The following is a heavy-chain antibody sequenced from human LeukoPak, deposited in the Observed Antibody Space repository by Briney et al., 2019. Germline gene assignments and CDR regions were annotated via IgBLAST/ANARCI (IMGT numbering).Heavy chain of an antibody. J-gene: IGHJ6*04. Sequence: GESLKISCKGSGYSFTSYWISWVRRMPGKGREWMGRIDPSDSYTNYSPSFQGHVTISADKSISTAYLQWSSLKASDTAMYYCAGDSSSWYYYYGMDVWGKGTTVTVSS. CDR1: GYSFTSYW. D-gene: IGHD6-13*01. V-gene: IGHV5-10-1*01. CDR3: AGDSSSWYYYYGMDV. CDR2: IDPSDSYT.